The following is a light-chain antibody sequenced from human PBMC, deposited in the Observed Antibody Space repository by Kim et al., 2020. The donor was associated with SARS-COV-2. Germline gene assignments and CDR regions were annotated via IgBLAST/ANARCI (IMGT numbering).Light chain of an antibody. J-gene: IGLJ2*01. CDR1: SSDVGGYNY. Sequence: QSALTQPASESGSPGQSITISCTGTSSDVGGYNYVSWYQQHPGKAPKLMIYDVSKRPSGVSNRFSGSKSGNTASLTISGLQAEDEADYYCSSYTSSSTSVVFGGGTQLTVL. CDR3: SSYTSSSTSVV. V-gene: IGLV2-14*01. CDR2: DVS.